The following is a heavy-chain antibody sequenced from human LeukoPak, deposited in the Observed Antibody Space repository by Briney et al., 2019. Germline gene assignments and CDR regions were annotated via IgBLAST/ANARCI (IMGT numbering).Heavy chain of an antibody. CDR2: IYTSGST. J-gene: IGHJ4*02. V-gene: IGHV4-4*08. CDR1: GSSISSYS. CDR3: AGRTRDYFDY. D-gene: IGHD2-15*01. Sequence: SETLSLTCTVSGSSISSYSWSWIRQPPGKGLEWIGYIYTSGSTNYNPSLKSRVTMSVDTSKNQFSLKLSSVTAADTAVYYCAGRTRDYFDYWGQGTLVTVSS.